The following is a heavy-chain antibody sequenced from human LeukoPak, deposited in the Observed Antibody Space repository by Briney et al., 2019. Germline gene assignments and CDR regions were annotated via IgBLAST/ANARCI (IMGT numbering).Heavy chain of an antibody. CDR2: ISSNSSTI. Sequence: GGSLRLSCAASGFTFSDYYMSWIRQAPGKGLEWVSYISSNSSTIYYADSVKGRFTISRDNAKNSLYLQMNSLRAEDTAVYYCARDRGYYGSGSYYNGDYWGQGTLVTVSS. D-gene: IGHD3-10*01. CDR3: ARDRGYYGSGSYYNGDY. CDR1: GFTFSDYY. V-gene: IGHV3-11*01. J-gene: IGHJ4*02.